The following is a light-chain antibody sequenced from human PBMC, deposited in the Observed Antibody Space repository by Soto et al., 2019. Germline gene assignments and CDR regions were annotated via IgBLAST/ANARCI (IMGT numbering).Light chain of an antibody. V-gene: IGLV2-23*01. CDR2: AAN. Sequence: QSVLTQPASVSGSPGQSITISCTGTSSDVGSYNLVSWYQQHPGNAPKLMIYAANKRPSGVSDRFSGSKSGTTASLTISGLQSEDEADYYCSAYEGYSTSGVFGGGTKLTVL. CDR3: SAYEGYSTSGV. J-gene: IGLJ2*01. CDR1: SSDVGSYNL.